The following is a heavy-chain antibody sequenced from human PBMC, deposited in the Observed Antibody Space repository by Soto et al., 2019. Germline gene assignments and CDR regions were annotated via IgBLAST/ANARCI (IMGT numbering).Heavy chain of an antibody. D-gene: IGHD6-6*01. CDR3: ARGPYSSSSLYYYYYYMDV. CDR1: GYTFTGSY. J-gene: IGHJ6*03. CDR2: INPNSGGT. Sequence: APVRVSYKASGYTFTGSYMHWRRQAPGQGLEWMGWINPNSGGTNYAQKFQGWVTMTRDTSISTAYMELSRLRSDDTAVYYCARGPYSSSSLYYYYYYMDVWGKGTTVTVSS. V-gene: IGHV1-2*04.